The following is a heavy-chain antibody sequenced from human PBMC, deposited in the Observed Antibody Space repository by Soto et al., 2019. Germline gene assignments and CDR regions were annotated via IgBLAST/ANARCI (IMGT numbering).Heavy chain of an antibody. J-gene: IGHJ4*02. CDR3: ARILEDIVVVPAASRDY. CDR1: GDSFTSYW. D-gene: IGHD2-2*01. Sequence: PVDSLKIACKGSGDSFTSYWISWVRQMPGKGLEWMGRIDPSDSYTNYSPSFQGHVTISADKSISTAYLQWSSLKASDTAMYYCARILEDIVVVPAASRDYWGKGTLVTVSS. CDR2: IDPSDSYT. V-gene: IGHV5-10-1*01.